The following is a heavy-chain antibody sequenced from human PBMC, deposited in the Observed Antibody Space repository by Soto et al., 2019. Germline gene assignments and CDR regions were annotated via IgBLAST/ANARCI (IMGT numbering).Heavy chain of an antibody. J-gene: IGHJ6*02. CDR1: GFTFSDYY. V-gene: IGHV3-11*01. CDR2: ISSSGRTI. Sequence: QVQLVESGGGLVKPGGSLRLSCAASGFTFSDYYMSWIRQAPGKGLEWVSYISSSGRTIYYADSVKGRFTISRDNAKNSLYLQMNSLRDEDTAVYYCAREDVPGTVRCSSTSCYSHYYYGMDVWGQGTTVTVSS. D-gene: IGHD2-2*02. CDR3: AREDVPGTVRCSSTSCYSHYYYGMDV.